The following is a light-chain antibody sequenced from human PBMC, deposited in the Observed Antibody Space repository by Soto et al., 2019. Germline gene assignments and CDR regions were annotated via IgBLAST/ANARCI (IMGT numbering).Light chain of an antibody. J-gene: IGLJ2*01. V-gene: IGLV2-14*01. CDR3: SSYTSSSTLVV. Sequence: QSALTQPASVSGSPGQSITISCTGTSSDVGDYNYVSWYQQHPGKAPKLMIYEVSNQPSGVSNRFSGSKSGNTASLTISGLQAEDEADYYCSSYTSSSTLVVFGGGTKLTVL. CDR2: EVS. CDR1: SSDVGDYNY.